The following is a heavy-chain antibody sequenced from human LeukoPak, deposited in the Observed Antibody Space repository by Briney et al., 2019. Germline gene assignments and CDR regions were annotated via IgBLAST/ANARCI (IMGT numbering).Heavy chain of an antibody. CDR3: ARDRAKVIATLME. J-gene: IGHJ4*02. CDR1: GYTFTSYD. Sequence: ASVKVSCKASGYTFTSYDINWVRQATGQGLEWMGWMNPNSGNTGYAQKFQGRVTMTRNTSISTAYMELSSLRAEDTAVYYCARDRAKVIATLMEWGQGTLVTVSS. V-gene: IGHV1-8*01. CDR2: MNPNSGNT. D-gene: IGHD2-21*01.